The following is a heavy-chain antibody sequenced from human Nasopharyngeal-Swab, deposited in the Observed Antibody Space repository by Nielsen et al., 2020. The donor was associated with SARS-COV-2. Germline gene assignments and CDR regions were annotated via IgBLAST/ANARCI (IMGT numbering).Heavy chain of an antibody. D-gene: IGHD2-15*01. V-gene: IGHV4-39*07. Sequence: SETLSLTCTVSGGSISSYYWGWIRQPPGKGLEWIGSIYYSGSTYYNPSLKSRVTISVDTSKNQFSLKLSSVTAADTAVYYCARVNCSGGSCYWGYYYYGMDVWGQGTTVTVSS. CDR1: GGSISSYY. CDR2: IYYSGST. CDR3: ARVNCSGGSCYWGYYYYGMDV. J-gene: IGHJ6*02.